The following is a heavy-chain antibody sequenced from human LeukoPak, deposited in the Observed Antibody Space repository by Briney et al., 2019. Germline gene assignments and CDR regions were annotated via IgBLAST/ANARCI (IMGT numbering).Heavy chain of an antibody. CDR1: GFTFSSYG. D-gene: IGHD2-2*01. CDR3: AKDGDCSSTSCYPGYFDY. J-gene: IGHJ4*02. CDR2: IRYDGSNK. Sequence: GGSLRLSCAASGFTFSSYGMQWVRQAPGKGLEWVAFIRYDGSNKYYADSVKGRFTISRDNSKNTLYLQMNSLRAEDTAVYYCAKDGDCSSTSCYPGYFDYWGQGTLVTVSS. V-gene: IGHV3-30*02.